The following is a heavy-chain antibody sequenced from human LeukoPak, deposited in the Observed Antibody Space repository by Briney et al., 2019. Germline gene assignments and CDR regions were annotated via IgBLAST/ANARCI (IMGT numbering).Heavy chain of an antibody. CDR1: GFTFTSSP. V-gene: IGHV3-30*02. Sequence: GGSLRPSCAASGFTFTSSPMHWVRQAPGKGLEWVAFIHFDGSVKFYVDSVKDRFSISRDNSKNTLYLQMNSLRPEDTAVYYCTKEGPRCCQDDYRGQGTLVTVSS. J-gene: IGHJ4*02. CDR2: IHFDGSVK. CDR3: TKEGPRCCQDDY. D-gene: IGHD4/OR15-4a*01.